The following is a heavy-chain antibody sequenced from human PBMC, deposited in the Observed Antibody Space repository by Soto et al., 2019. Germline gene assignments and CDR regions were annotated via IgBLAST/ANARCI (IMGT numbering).Heavy chain of an antibody. CDR2: INHSGST. CDR3: ASGKGDNYFDY. V-gene: IGHV4-34*01. D-gene: IGHD3-10*01. CDR1: GGSFSGYY. Sequence: SETLSLTCAVYGGSFSGYYWSWIRQPPGKGLEWIGEINHSGSTNYNPSLKSRVTISVDTSKNQFSLKLSSVTAADTAVYYCASGKGDNYFDYWGQGTLVTVSS. J-gene: IGHJ4*02.